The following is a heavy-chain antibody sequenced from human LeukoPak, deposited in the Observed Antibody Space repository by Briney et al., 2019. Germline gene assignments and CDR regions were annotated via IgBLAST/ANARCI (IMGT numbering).Heavy chain of an antibody. D-gene: IGHD2-2*01. CDR2: IWYDGSNK. CDR1: GFTFSRYG. V-gene: IGHV3-33*01. CDR3: ARERYQLLSGPAGSGTFDI. J-gene: IGHJ3*02. Sequence: GRSLRLSCAASGFTFSRYGMHWVRQAPGKGLEWGAYIWYDGSNKHYADSVKGRFTISRDNSKNTLYLQMNSLRAEDTAVYYCARERYQLLSGPAGSGTFDIWGQGTMVTVSS.